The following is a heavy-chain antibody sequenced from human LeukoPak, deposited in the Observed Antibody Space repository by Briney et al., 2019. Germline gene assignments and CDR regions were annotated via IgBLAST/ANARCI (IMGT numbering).Heavy chain of an antibody. J-gene: IGHJ6*03. CDR1: DDPINSGVYY. D-gene: IGHD1-26*01. CDR3: ARAKKRSGRSRNFYLDV. CDR2: IYTSGTTT. V-gene: IGHV4-61*09. Sequence: PSETLSLTCTVSDDPINSGVYYWNWIRQPAGKGLEWIGHIYTSGTTTNSNPSLKSRVAISLDTSKNHFSLKLSSVTAADTAVYYCARAKKRSGRSRNFYLDVWGEGTTVTVSS.